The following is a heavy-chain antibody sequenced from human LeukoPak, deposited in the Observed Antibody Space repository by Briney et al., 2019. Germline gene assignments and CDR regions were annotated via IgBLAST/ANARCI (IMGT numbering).Heavy chain of an antibody. CDR3: ARDPYSGNYGAFDI. CDR2: TKQDGSDT. V-gene: IGHV3-7*05. Sequence: GGSLRLSCAASGFTFSTSWMTWVRQAPGRGLEWVANTKQDGSDTHYVGSVEGRFTVSRDNAKNSLYLQMNSLRAEDTAVYFCARDPYSGNYGAFDIWGQGTMVSVSS. CDR1: GFTFSTSW. D-gene: IGHD1-26*01. J-gene: IGHJ3*02.